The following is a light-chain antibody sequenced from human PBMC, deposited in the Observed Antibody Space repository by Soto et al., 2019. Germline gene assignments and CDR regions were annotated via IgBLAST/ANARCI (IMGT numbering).Light chain of an antibody. V-gene: IGKV3-20*01. Sequence: EIVLTQSPATLSLSPGERATLSCRASQSVSSYSAWYQQKPGQAPRLLIYGASSRATGIPDRFSGSGSGTDFTLTISRLEPEDFAVYYCQQYGSSLTFGQGTRLEIK. CDR1: QSVSSY. J-gene: IGKJ5*01. CDR2: GAS. CDR3: QQYGSSLT.